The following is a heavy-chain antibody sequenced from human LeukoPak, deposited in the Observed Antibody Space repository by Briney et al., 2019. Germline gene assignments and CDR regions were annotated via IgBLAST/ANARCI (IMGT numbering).Heavy chain of an antibody. CDR2: INHSGST. J-gene: IGHJ4*02. V-gene: IGHV4-34*01. CDR3: ASGRLLFNY. D-gene: IGHD2/OR15-2a*01. Sequence: NTSETLSLTCAVYGGSFSGYYWSWIRQPPGKGLEWIGEINHSGSTNYNPSLKSRVTISLDTSKNQLSLKLSSVTAADTAVYYCASGRLLFNYWGQGTLVTVSS. CDR1: GGSFSGYY.